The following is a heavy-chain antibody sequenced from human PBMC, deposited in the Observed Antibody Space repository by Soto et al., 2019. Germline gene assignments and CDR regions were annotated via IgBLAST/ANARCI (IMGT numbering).Heavy chain of an antibody. CDR1: GGSISSGDYY. J-gene: IGHJ4*02. D-gene: IGHD1-1*01. V-gene: IGHV4-31*03. Sequence: QVQLQESGPGLVKPSQTLSLTCTVSGGSISSGDYYWSWIRQHPGKGLEWIGYIYYSGSTYYNPSLQSRGSLPVXXSKNQFSLKLSSVTAADTAVYYCARWPQLKPRFDYWGQGTLVTVSS. CDR3: ARWPQLKPRFDY. CDR2: IYYSGST.